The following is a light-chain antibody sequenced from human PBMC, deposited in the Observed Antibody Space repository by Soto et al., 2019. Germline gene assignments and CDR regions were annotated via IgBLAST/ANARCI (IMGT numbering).Light chain of an antibody. J-gene: IGLJ1*01. CDR1: SSDVGNYNL. CDR2: EVS. V-gene: IGLV2-23*02. Sequence: QSVLAQPASVSGSPGQSITISCTGTSSDVGNYNLVSWYQQHPGKDPKLMIYEVSKRPSGVSSRFSGSKSGKTASLTIYGLQAEDEADYYCYSYAGGDTYYVFGTGTKVTVL. CDR3: YSYAGGDTYYV.